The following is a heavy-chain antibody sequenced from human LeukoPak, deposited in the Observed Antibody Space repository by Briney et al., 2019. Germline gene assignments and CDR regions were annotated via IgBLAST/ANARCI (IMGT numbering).Heavy chain of an antibody. CDR1: GFTFDDYG. D-gene: IGHD6-19*01. V-gene: IGHV3-20*04. Sequence: GESLRLSCAASGFTFDDYGMSWVRQAPGKGREWVSGINWNGGSTGYADSVKGRFTISRDNAKNSLYLQMSSLRAEDTALYYCARAGSSGWYHDYWGQGTLVTVSS. CDR3: ARAGSSGWYHDY. CDR2: INWNGGST. J-gene: IGHJ4*02.